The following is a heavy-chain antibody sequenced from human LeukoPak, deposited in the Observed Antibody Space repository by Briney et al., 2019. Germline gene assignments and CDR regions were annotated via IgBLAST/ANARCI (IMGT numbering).Heavy chain of an antibody. J-gene: IGHJ4*02. CDR2: IWYDGSNK. CDR1: GFTFSNYG. D-gene: IGHD2/OR15-2a*01. Sequence: GRSLRLPCAASGFTFSNYGMHWVRQAPGKGLEWVALIWYDGSNKYYTDSVKGRLTISRDNSKDTLFLQMNSLRAEDTAVYYCAREGPRGNSQFDYWGQGTLVTVS. V-gene: IGHV3-33*01. CDR3: AREGPRGNSQFDY.